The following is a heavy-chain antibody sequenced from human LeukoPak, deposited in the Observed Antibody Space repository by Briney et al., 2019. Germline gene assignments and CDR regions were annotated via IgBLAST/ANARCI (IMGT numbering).Heavy chain of an antibody. J-gene: IGHJ4*02. V-gene: IGHV1-2*02. CDR3: ARNHYYGSGSDFDY. CDR2: INPNSGGT. CDR1: GYTFTGYY. D-gene: IGHD3-10*01. Sequence: ASVKVSCKAFGYTFTGYYMHWVRQAPGQGLEWMGWINPNSGGTNHAQKFQGRVTMTRDTSISTAYMELSRLRSDDTAVYYCARNHYYGSGSDFDYWGQGTLVTVSS.